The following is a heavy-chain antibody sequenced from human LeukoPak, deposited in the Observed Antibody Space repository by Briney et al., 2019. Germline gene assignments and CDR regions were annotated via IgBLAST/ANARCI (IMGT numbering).Heavy chain of an antibody. CDR3: ARDLDKAAKYYFDN. J-gene: IGHJ4*02. Sequence: GGSLRLSCTASGFTFSSYWMHWVRQAPGKGLEWVAVISPDGRDKHFTDSVKGRFTISRDNSGNTLYLQMSSLRGEDTAVYYCARDLDKAAKYYFDNWGQGTLVTVSS. CDR1: GFTFSSYW. CDR2: ISPDGRDK. D-gene: IGHD6-25*01. V-gene: IGHV3-30*03.